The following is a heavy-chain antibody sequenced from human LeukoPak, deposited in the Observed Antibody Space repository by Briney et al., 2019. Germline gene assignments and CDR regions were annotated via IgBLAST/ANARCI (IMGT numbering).Heavy chain of an antibody. V-gene: IGHV1-24*01. D-gene: IGHD2-21*01. CDR1: GDTLSELT. Sequence: ASVKVSCKVSGDTLSELTMHWVRQAPGKGLEWMGGFDPGAGEILYAQQFQGRVTMTEDTSTDTAYMELTSLRSEDSGVYFCAAGGVYSLLNYWGQGTLVTVSS. CDR3: AAGGVYSLLNY. CDR2: FDPGAGEI. J-gene: IGHJ4*02.